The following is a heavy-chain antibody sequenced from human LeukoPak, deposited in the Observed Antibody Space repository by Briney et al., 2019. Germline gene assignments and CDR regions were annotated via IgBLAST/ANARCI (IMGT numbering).Heavy chain of an antibody. V-gene: IGHV3-23*01. CDR1: GFTVSGTH. CDR3: AKEALQSLRYSYISNFDY. J-gene: IGHJ4*02. Sequence: GGSLRLSCAASGFTVSGTHMSWVRQAPGKGLEWVSAISTSGGSTYYADSVKGRFTISRDNSKNTLYLQMNSLRAEDTAVYYCAKEALQSLRYSYISNFDYWGQGTLVTVSS. D-gene: IGHD5-18*01. CDR2: ISTSGGST.